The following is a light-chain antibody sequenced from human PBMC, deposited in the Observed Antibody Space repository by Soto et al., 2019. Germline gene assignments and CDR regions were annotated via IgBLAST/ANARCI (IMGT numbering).Light chain of an antibody. V-gene: IGKV1-33*01. CDR3: QQYENLPT. Sequence: DIQMTQSPSSLSASVSDRVTITCQASQNINNYLNWYQQKPGRAPKLLIYDASNLEAGVPSRFRGSGSGTDSTFTISRLQPEDIATYYCQQYENLPTFGQGTRLEI. CDR1: QNINNY. J-gene: IGKJ5*01. CDR2: DAS.